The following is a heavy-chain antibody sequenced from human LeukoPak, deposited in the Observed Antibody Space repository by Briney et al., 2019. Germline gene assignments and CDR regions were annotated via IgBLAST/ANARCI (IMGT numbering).Heavy chain of an antibody. Sequence: ASVKVSCKSSGYTFTGYYMHWVRQAPGQGFEWMGRIDSNSGGTNYAQNFQGRVTMTRDTSISTAYMELISLRSDDTAVYYCAREMNYDDYRTSDYWGQGTLVTVSS. CDR1: GYTFTGYY. J-gene: IGHJ4*02. CDR3: AREMNYDDYRTSDY. D-gene: IGHD4-17*01. V-gene: IGHV1-2*02. CDR2: IDSNSGGT.